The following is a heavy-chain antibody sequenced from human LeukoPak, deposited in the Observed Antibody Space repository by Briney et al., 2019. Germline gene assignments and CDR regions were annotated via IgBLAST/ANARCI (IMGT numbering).Heavy chain of an antibody. CDR3: ARLMVRGGTRGMDV. D-gene: IGHD3-10*01. J-gene: IGHJ6*02. V-gene: IGHV4-59*08. CDR1: GGSISSYY. Sequence: SETLSLTCTVSGGSISSYYWNWIRHPPGNGLEWIGYIYYSGTTNYNPSLKSRVTISVDTSKNQFSLNLSSVTAADTAVYYCARLMVRGGTRGMDVWGQGTTVTVSS. CDR2: IYYSGTT.